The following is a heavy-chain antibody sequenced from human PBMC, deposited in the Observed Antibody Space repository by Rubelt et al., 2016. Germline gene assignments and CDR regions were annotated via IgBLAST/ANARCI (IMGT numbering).Heavy chain of an antibody. D-gene: IGHD3-3*01. CDR1: YA. V-gene: IGHV3-23*01. CDR3: AKGNLIFGVVPQPTRFDY. J-gene: IGHJ4*02. Sequence: YAMSWVRQAPGKGLEWVSVFSGSGGTTYYADSVKGRFTISRDSSKNTLYLQMNSLRAEDTAVYYCAKGNLIFGVVPQPTRFDYWGQGTLVTVSS. CDR2: FSGSGGTT.